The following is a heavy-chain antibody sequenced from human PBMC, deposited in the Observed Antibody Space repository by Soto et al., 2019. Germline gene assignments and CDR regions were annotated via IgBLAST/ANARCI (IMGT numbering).Heavy chain of an antibody. V-gene: IGHV1-69*06. D-gene: IGHD3-10*01. CDR1: GGTSNSYT. Sequence: QVQLVQSGAEVKKPGSSVKVSCEASGGTSNSYTINWVRQAPGQGLEWIEQVIPKYDSVNYAQRFQGRVSISADKSTNTAYMELSSLRSEDTALYYCATWRSYSGSYCFDYWGQGTLVSVSS. CDR2: VIPKYDSV. CDR3: ATWRSYSGSYCFDY. J-gene: IGHJ4*02.